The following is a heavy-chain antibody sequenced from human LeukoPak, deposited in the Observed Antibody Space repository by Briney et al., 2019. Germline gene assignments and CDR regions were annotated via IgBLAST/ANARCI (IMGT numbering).Heavy chain of an antibody. CDR1: GYKFMDYW. D-gene: IGHD2-2*02. CDR2: IYPGDSDT. CDR3: ARPSAYCSSTSCYTAEYFQH. J-gene: IGHJ1*01. Sequence: GESLKISCKGSGYKFMDYWIAWVRQMPGKGLEWMGVIYPGDSDTKYSPSFQGHVTISADESISTAYLQWSSLKASDTAMYYCARPSAYCSSTSCYTAEYFQHWGQGTLVTVSS. V-gene: IGHV5-51*01.